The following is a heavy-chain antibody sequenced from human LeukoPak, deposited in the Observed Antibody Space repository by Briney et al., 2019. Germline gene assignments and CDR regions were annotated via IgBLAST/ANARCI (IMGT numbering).Heavy chain of an antibody. V-gene: IGHV4-34*01. CDR3: ASGHDYSNHGAPVVDY. D-gene: IGHD4-11*01. CDR2: INHSEST. J-gene: IGHJ4*02. Sequence: SETLSLTCAVYGGSFSGYYWSWIRQPPGKGLEWIGEINHSESTNYNPSLKSRVTISVDTSKNQFSLKLSSVTAADTAVYYCASGHDYSNHGAPVVDYWGQGTLVTVSS. CDR1: GGSFSGYY.